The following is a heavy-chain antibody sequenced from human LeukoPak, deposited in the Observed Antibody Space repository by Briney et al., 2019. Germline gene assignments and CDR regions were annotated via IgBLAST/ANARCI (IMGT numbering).Heavy chain of an antibody. D-gene: IGHD6-19*01. Sequence: GGSLRLSCAASGFTFSGYWMNWVRQAPGKGLEWVANIKQDGSEKYYVDSVKGRFTISRDNAKNSLYLQMNSLRAEDTAVYFCAGGSGWVTDSWGQGTLVTVSA. J-gene: IGHJ4*02. CDR3: AGGSGWVTDS. CDR1: GFTFSGYW. CDR2: IKQDGSEK. V-gene: IGHV3-7*01.